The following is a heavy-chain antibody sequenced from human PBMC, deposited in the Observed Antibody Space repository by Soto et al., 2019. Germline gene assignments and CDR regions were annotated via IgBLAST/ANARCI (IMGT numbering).Heavy chain of an antibody. CDR1: GGSFSGYY. D-gene: IGHD3-3*01. J-gene: IGHJ6*02. Sequence: SETLSLTCAVYGGSFSGYYWSWIRQPPGKGLEWIGEINHSGSTNYNPSLKSRVTISVDTSKNQFSLKLSSVTAADTAVYYCARLNFRHYDFWSGSKGMDVWGQGTTVTVSS. V-gene: IGHV4-34*01. CDR2: INHSGST. CDR3: ARLNFRHYDFWSGSKGMDV.